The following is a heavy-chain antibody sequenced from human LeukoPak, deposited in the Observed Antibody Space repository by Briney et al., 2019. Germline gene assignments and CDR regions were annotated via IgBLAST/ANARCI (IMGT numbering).Heavy chain of an antibody. CDR1: GYTFTGYY. J-gene: IGHJ6*03. Sequence: ASVKVSCKASGYTFTGYYMHWVRQAPGQGLEWMGWINPNSGGTNYAQKFQGRVTMTRDTSISTAYMELSRLRSDDTAVYYCARAVYSSSWTSSDYYYMDVWGKGTTVTISS. CDR3: ARAVYSSSWTSSDYYYMDV. D-gene: IGHD6-13*01. CDR2: INPNSGGT. V-gene: IGHV1-2*02.